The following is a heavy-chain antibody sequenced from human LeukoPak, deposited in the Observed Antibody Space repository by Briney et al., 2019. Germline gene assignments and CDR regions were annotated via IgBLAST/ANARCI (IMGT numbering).Heavy chain of an antibody. Sequence: SVKVSCKASGGTFSSYATSWVRQAPGQGLEWMGRIIPIFGTANYAQKFQGRVTITADKSTSTAYMELSSLRSEDTAVYYCATNVDTAMVRVIDYWGQGTLVTVSS. D-gene: IGHD5-18*01. V-gene: IGHV1-69*06. CDR3: ATNVDTAMVRVIDY. CDR1: GGTFSSYA. CDR2: IIPIFGTA. J-gene: IGHJ4*02.